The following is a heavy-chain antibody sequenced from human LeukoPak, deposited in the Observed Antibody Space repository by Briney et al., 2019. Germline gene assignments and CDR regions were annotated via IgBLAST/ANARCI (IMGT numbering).Heavy chain of an antibody. Sequence: ASVKVSCKASGYTFTGYYMHWVRQAPGQGLEWMGWINPNSGGTNYAQKFQGRVTMTEDTSTDTAYMELSSLRSEDTAVYYCATVAVTTGYYYYGMDVWGQGTTVTVSS. CDR3: ATVAVTTGYYYYGMDV. CDR2: INPNSGGT. D-gene: IGHD4-17*01. CDR1: GYTFTGYY. V-gene: IGHV1-2*02. J-gene: IGHJ6*02.